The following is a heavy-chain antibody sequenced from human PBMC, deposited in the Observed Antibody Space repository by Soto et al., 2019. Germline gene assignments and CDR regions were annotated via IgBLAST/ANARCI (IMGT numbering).Heavy chain of an antibody. CDR3: TSHSYSNWFGYYYYGMDV. CDR2: IRSKAYGGTT. V-gene: IGHV3-49*03. CDR1: GFTFGDYA. J-gene: IGHJ6*02. Sequence: GGSLRLSCTASGFTFGDYAMSWFRQAPGKGLEWVGFIRSKAYGGTTEYAASVKGRFTISGDDSKSIAYLQMNSLKTEDTAVYYCTSHSYSNWFGYYYYGMDVWGQGTTVTVSS. D-gene: IGHD4-4*01.